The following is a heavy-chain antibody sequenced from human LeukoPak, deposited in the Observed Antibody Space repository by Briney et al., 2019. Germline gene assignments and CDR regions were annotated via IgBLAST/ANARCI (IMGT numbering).Heavy chain of an antibody. Sequence: ASVKVSRKASGYTFTSYYMHWVRQAPGQGLEWMGIINPSGGSTSYAQKFQGRVTMTRDMSTSTVYMELSSLRSEDTAVYYCARGGGVRTGSGWRPGNWFDPWGQGTLVIVSS. CDR1: GYTFTSYY. CDR2: INPSGGST. J-gene: IGHJ5*02. D-gene: IGHD6-19*01. V-gene: IGHV1-46*01. CDR3: ARGGGVRTGSGWRPGNWFDP.